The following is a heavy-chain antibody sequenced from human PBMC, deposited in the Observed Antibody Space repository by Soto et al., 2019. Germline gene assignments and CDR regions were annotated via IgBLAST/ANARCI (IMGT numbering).Heavy chain of an antibody. CDR2: IYNSESA. CDR1: GGSVSSGRHY. J-gene: IGHJ2*01. CDR3: VKHNNRYLDL. Sequence: QVQLQESGPGLVKPSDTLSLTCSVSGGSVSSGRHYWTWIRQPPGRQPEWIGYIYNSESANYNPSLRRRLTISVDTSKNQVSLELTSVTAADTAVYYCVKHNNRYLDLWGRGTLVTVSS. D-gene: IGHD1-20*01. V-gene: IGHV4-61*01.